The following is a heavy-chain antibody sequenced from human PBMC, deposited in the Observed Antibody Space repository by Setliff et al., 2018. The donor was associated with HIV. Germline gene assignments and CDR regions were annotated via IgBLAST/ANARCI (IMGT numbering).Heavy chain of an antibody. CDR2: INPSGGST. J-gene: IGHJ5*02. D-gene: IGHD3-22*01. CDR1: GYTFTNYY. Sequence: ASVKVSCKASGYTFTNYYMHWVRQAPGQGLEWMGIINPSGGSTSYQQIFQGRVTMTRDTSTSTVYMELSSLRSEDTAVYYCAKDDRYYYDTSGSPSNWFDPWGQGTLVTVSS. CDR3: AKDDRYYYDTSGSPSNWFDP. V-gene: IGHV1-46*01.